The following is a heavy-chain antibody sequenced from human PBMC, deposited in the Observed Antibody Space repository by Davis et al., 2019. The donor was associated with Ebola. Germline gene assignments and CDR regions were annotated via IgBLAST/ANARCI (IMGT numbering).Heavy chain of an antibody. CDR1: GYTFTSYY. CDR2: INPSGGST. D-gene: IGHD1-1*01. J-gene: IGHJ6*02. CDR3: AREKNDVFYYYYGMDV. Sequence: ASVKVSCKASGYTFTSYYMHWVRQAPGQGLEWMGIINPSGGSTSYAQKFQGRVTMTRDTSASTAYMELSSLRSEDTAVYYCAREKNDVFYYYYGMDVWGQGTTVTVSS. V-gene: IGHV1-46*01.